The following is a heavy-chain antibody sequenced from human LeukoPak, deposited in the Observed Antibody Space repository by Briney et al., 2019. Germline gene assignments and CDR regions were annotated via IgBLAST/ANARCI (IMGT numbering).Heavy chain of an antibody. CDR1: GFTFSSYE. Sequence: GGSLRLSCAASGFTFSSYEMNWVRQAPGRGLEWVSYIGSSGSTIYYADSVKGRFTISRDNAKNSLYLQMNSLRVEDAAVYYCAGEISSSGHFDYWGQGTLVTVSS. J-gene: IGHJ4*02. CDR2: IGSSGSTI. D-gene: IGHD6-19*01. V-gene: IGHV3-48*03. CDR3: AGEISSSGHFDY.